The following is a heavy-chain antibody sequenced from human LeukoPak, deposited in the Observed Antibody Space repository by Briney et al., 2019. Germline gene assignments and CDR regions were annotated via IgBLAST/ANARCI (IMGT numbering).Heavy chain of an antibody. CDR3: AKGESPNRAYCYYYDDMDV. CDR2: ITGDGGST. CDR1: GFTFDDYA. Sequence: GGSLRLSCAASGFTFDDYAMHWVRQAPGKGLEWVSLITGDGGSTSYADSVRGGFTISRDNSKNSLYLQMNSLSIGDTALYTCAKGESPNRAYCYYYDDMDVWGKGTTVTVSS. V-gene: IGHV3-43*02. J-gene: IGHJ6*03. D-gene: IGHD3-16*01.